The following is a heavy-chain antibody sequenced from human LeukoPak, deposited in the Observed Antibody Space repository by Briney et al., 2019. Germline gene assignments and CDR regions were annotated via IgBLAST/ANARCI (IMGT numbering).Heavy chain of an antibody. CDR3: ARDHPYSRPIDY. D-gene: IGHD4-11*01. CDR1: GYTFTGYY. Sequence: ASVKVSCKASGYTFTGYYMHWVRQAPGQGLEWMGWINPNSGGTNYAQKFQGRVTMTRDTSISTAYMELSRLRSDDTAVYYCARDHPYSRPIDYWGQGTLVTVSS. CDR2: INPNSGGT. J-gene: IGHJ4*02. V-gene: IGHV1-2*02.